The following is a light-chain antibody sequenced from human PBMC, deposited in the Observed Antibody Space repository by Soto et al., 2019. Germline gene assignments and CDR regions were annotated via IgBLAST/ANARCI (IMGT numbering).Light chain of an antibody. CDR3: QQYYNWPPYT. CDR1: QNVDTN. J-gene: IGKJ2*01. V-gene: IGKV3-15*01. CDR2: SAS. Sequence: EVVMTQSPATLSVSPGDRATLSCRASQNVDTNVAWYQQKPGQAPRLLVHSASTRANGIPPRFTGIGSGTDFTLTISGLQSDDFAVYYCQQYYNWPPYTFGQGTKLQIK.